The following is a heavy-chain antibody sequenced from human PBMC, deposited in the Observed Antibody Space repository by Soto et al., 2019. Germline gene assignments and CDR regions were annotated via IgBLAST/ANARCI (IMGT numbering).Heavy chain of an antibody. J-gene: IGHJ4*02. CDR1: GGSISSYY. D-gene: IGHD3-22*01. CDR3: ARVGYYDSSCPFDY. Sequence: SETLSLTCTVSGGSISSYYWSWIRQPAGKGLEWIGRIYTSGSTNYNPSLKSRVTMSVDTSKNQFSLKLSSVTAADTAVYYCARVGYYDSSCPFDYWGQGTLVTVSS. V-gene: IGHV4-4*07. CDR2: IYTSGST.